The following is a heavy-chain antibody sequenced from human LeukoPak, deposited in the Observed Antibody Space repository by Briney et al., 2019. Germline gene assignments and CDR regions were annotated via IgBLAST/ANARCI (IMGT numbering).Heavy chain of an antibody. D-gene: IGHD2-15*01. J-gene: IGHJ4*02. CDR2: INPGDSDA. CDR1: GYTFTSYW. V-gene: IGHV5-51*01. Sequence: GESLKVSCKGSGYTFTSYWIGWVRQMPGKGLEWVGIINPGDSDARYSPSFQGQVIISADKSISTAYLQSSSLKASDTAMYYCARAWSFDYWGQGTLVTVPS. CDR3: ARAWSFDY.